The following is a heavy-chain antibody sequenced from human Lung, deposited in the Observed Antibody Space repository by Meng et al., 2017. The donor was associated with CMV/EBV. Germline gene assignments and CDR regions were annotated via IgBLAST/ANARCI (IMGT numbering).Heavy chain of an antibody. D-gene: IGHD5-12*01. CDR1: GFMFSSYT. CDR3: ARGDYSGYDVPDY. Sequence: LSLTXSASGFMFSSYTMNWVRPSPGRGLDLVSSISSSSAYIFYADSVKGRFTISRDNDKNSQNLQMQSLRAEDKALYYCARGDYSGYDVPDYLCQGTXVNGYS. CDR2: ISSSSAYI. V-gene: IGHV3-21*06. J-gene: IGHJ4*02.